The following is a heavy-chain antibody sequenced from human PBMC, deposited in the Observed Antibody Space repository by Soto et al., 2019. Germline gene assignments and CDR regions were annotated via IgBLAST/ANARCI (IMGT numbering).Heavy chain of an antibody. D-gene: IGHD4-17*01. V-gene: IGHV1-8*01. CDR1: GYTFTSYD. J-gene: IGHJ4*02. CDR3: ARTLYADNVDY. CDR2: MNPKSGKT. Sequence: QVQLVQSGAEVKKPGASVKVSCKASGYTFTSYDINRVRQATGQGLDRMGWMNPKSGKTGYEQKFQGRVTMTRNTSISTAYMELSSLRSEDSAVYYCARTLYADNVDYWGQGALVTVSS.